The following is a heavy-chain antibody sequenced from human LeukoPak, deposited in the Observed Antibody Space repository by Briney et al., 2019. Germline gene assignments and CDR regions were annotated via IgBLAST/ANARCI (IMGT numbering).Heavy chain of an antibody. Sequence: GGSLRLSCAASGFTFSSYAMHWVRQAPGKGLEWVAVISYDGSNKYYADSVKGRFTISRDNSKNTLYLQMDSPGAEDTAVYYCAKAFSSAYDYGPTDSWGQVTLVTVSS. CDR3: AKAFSSAYDYGPTDS. V-gene: IGHV3-30*04. CDR1: GFTFSSYA. CDR2: ISYDGSNK. J-gene: IGHJ4*02. D-gene: IGHD4/OR15-4a*01.